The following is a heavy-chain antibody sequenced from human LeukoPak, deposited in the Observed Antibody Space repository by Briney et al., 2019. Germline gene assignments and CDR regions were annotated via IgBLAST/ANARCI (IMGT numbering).Heavy chain of an antibody. CDR2: ISYDGSNK. CDR1: GFTFSSYA. J-gene: IGHJ6*02. V-gene: IGHV3-30-3*01. CDR3: ARDRRYRSSTSCPGVLEWLSFYYYYYGMDV. D-gene: IGHD2-2*01. Sequence: GGSLRLSCAASGFTFSSYAMHWVRQAPGKGLEWVAVISYDGSNKYYADSVKGRFTISRDNSKNTLYLQMNSLRAEDTAVYYCARDRRYRSSTSCPGVLEWLSFYYYYYGMDVWGQGTTVTVSS.